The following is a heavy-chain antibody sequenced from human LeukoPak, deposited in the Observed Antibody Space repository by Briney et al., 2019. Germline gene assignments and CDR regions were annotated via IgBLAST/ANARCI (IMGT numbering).Heavy chain of an antibody. CDR2: ISYDGSNK. CDR3: AKLAERTSSSWYYYYYYGMDV. CDR1: GFTFSSYG. D-gene: IGHD6-13*01. J-gene: IGHJ6*02. Sequence: GRSLRLSCAASGFTFSSYGMHWVRQAPGKGLEWVAVISYDGSNKYYADSVKGRFTISRDNSKNTLYLQMNSLRAEDTAVYYCAKLAERTSSSWYYYYYYGMDVWGQGTTVPVSS. V-gene: IGHV3-30*18.